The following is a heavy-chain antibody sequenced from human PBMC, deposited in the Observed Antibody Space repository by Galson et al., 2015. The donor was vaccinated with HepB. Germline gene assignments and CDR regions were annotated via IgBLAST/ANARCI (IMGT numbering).Heavy chain of an antibody. Sequence: ETLSLTCAVYGGSFSGYYWSWIRQPPGKGLEWIGEINHGGSTNYNPSLKSRVTISVDTSKNQFSLKLSSVTAADTAVYYCARGGAPGGFQARYFDLWGRGTLVTVSS. J-gene: IGHJ2*01. CDR2: INHGGST. D-gene: IGHD1-14*01. CDR3: ARGGAPGGFQARYFDL. CDR1: GGSFSGYY. V-gene: IGHV4-34*01.